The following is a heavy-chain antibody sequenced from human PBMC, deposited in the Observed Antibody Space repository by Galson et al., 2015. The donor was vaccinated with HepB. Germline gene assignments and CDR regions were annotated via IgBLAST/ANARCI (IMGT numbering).Heavy chain of an antibody. D-gene: IGHD1-26*01. V-gene: IGHV3-33*01. CDR1: GFTFSSYG. Sequence: SLRLSYAASGFTFSSYGMHWVRQAPGKGLEWVAVIWYDGSNKYYADSVKGRFTISRDNSKNTLYLQMNSLRAEDTAVYYCARDRSGSLYYFDYWGQGTLVTVSS. J-gene: IGHJ4*02. CDR3: ARDRSGSLYYFDY. CDR2: IWYDGSNK.